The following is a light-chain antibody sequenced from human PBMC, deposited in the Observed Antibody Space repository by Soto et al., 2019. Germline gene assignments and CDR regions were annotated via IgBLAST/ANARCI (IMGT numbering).Light chain of an antibody. Sequence: QSALTQPPSVSAGPGQKVTICCSGGSSNIGSDYVSWYQQLPGTAPKLLIYGNNKRPSGIPDRFSGSKSGTSATLGITGLQTGDEADYYCVTWDSGLSAYVSGTGTKVTVL. CDR2: GNN. CDR3: VTWDSGLSAYV. CDR1: SSNIGSDY. J-gene: IGLJ1*01. V-gene: IGLV1-51*02.